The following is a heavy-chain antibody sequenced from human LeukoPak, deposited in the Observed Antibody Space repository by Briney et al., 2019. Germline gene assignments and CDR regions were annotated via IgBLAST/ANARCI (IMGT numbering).Heavy chain of an antibody. J-gene: IGHJ5*02. CDR2: ISYDGSNK. V-gene: IGHV3-30*18. Sequence: GGSLRLSCAASGFTFSSYGMHWVRQAPGKGLEWVAVISYDGSNKYYADSVKGRFTISRDNSKNTLYLQMNSLRAEDTAVYYCAKGPGPTRQNWFDPWGQGTLVTVSS. D-gene: IGHD2-8*02. CDR1: GFTFSSYG. CDR3: AKGPGPTRQNWFDP.